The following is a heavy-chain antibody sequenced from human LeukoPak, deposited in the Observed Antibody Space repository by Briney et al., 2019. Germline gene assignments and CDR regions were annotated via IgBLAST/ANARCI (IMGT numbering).Heavy chain of an antibody. J-gene: IGHJ4*02. D-gene: IGHD3-3*01. CDR2: INHSGSA. CDR3: ARGGTIFGVVNALFGY. CDR1: GGSFSDYY. V-gene: IGHV4-34*01. Sequence: SETLSLTCAVYGGSFSDYYWSWIRQPPGKGLEWIGVINHSGSANYNPSLKSRVIISVDTSKNQFSLMLSSVTAADTAVYYCARGGTIFGVVNALFGYWGQGTLVTVSS.